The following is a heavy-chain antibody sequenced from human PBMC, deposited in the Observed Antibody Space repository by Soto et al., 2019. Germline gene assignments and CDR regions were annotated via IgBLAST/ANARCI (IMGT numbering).Heavy chain of an antibody. CDR2: IYHCGST. J-gene: IGHJ5*02. D-gene: IGHD5-12*01. Sequence: SETLSLTCAVSGGSISSSNWWSWVRQPPGKGLEWIGEIYHCGSTIYNPSLKSLATISLDKSKSQFSLNASDTAMYYCVRQSVATDPGPWGQGTLVTVSS. CDR1: GGSISSSNW. V-gene: IGHV4-4*02. CDR3: VRQSVATDPGP.